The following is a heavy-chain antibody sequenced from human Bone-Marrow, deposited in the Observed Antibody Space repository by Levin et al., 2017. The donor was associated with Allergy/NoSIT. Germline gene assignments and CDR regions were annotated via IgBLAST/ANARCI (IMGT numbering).Heavy chain of an antibody. CDR2: INHSGST. Sequence: SETLSLTCAVYGGSFSGYYWSWIRQPPGKGLEWIGEINHSGSTNYNPSLKSRVTISVDTSKNQFSLKLSSVTAADTAVYYCAARGGSFTQRFDYWGQGTLVTVSS. J-gene: IGHJ4*02. D-gene: IGHD2-15*01. CDR1: GGSFSGYY. V-gene: IGHV4-34*01. CDR3: AARGGSFTQRFDY.